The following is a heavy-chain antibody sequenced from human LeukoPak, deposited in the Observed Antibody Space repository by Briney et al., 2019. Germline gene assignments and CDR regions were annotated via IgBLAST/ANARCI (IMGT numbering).Heavy chain of an antibody. CDR1: GFTFSGNW. Sequence: GGSLRLSCAASGFTFSGNWMHWVRQAPGKGLVWVSRINEDGSTTNYADSVKGRSTIYRDNAKNTLYLQMNSLRAEDTAVYYCVRDLGGRSGHWGQGTLVTVSS. CDR2: INEDGSTT. J-gene: IGHJ4*02. V-gene: IGHV3-74*01. CDR3: VRDLGGRSGH. D-gene: IGHD1-26*01.